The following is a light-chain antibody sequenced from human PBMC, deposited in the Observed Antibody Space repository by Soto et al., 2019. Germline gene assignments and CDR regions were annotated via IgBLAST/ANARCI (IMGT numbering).Light chain of an antibody. CDR2: EVT. CDR1: SSDVGSHNF. V-gene: IGLV2-23*02. CDR3: CSYAGTTTWV. Sequence: QSALTQPASVSGSPGQSITISCTGTSSDVGSHNFVSWYQQRPGKAPKPMSFEVTKRPSGVSSRFSASKSGNTASLTISGVQAEDEADYYCCSYAGTTTWVFGGGTTPTVL. J-gene: IGLJ2*01.